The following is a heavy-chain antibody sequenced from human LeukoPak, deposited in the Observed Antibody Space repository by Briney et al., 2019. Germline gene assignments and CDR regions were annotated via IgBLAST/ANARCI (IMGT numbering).Heavy chain of an antibody. J-gene: IGHJ6*03. CDR2: IIPIFGTA. CDR1: GYTFTNYG. V-gene: IGHV1-69*05. D-gene: IGHD4/OR15-4a*01. Sequence: GASLKVPFKASGYTFTNYGISWVRPAPGQWLEWMGGIIPIFGTANYAQKFQGRVTITTDESTSTAYMELSSLRSEDTAVYYCARELTTGYYYMDVWGKGTTVTVSS. CDR3: ARELTTGYYYMDV.